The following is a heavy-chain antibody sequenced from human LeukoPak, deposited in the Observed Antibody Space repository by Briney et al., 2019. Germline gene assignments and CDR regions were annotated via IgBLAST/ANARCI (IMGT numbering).Heavy chain of an antibody. D-gene: IGHD2-15*01. CDR2: VSSNGGST. CDR3: AKDADSSFDY. V-gene: IGHV3-23*01. Sequence: GGSLRLSCAASGFTFNNYAMSWVRQAPGKGLEWVSVVSSNGGSTYYADSVKGRFTISRDNSKSTLYLQMNTLRADDTAVYYCAKDADSSFDYWGQGTLVTVSS. J-gene: IGHJ4*02. CDR1: GFTFNNYA.